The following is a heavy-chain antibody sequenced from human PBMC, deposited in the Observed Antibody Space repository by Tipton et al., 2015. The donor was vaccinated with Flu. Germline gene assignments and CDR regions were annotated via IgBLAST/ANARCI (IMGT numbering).Heavy chain of an antibody. V-gene: IGHV3-21*01. J-gene: IGHJ4*02. CDR3: ATLTGDDY. CDR2: ISRGSTYI. Sequence: SLRLSCAASGFTFSTYSMSWVRQSAGKGLEWVSFISRGSTYISYADSVRGRFTISRDNTKKSLYLQLSSLRAEDTAIYYCATLTGDDYWGQGLMVTVSS. CDR1: GFTFSTYS. D-gene: IGHD7-27*01.